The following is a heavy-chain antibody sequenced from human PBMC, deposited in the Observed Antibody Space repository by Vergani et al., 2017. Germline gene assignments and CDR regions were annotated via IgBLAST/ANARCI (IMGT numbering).Heavy chain of an antibody. CDR1: GGPISSYY. Sequence: QVQLQESGPGLVKPSETLSLTCTVPGGPISSYYWSWIRQPPGKGLEWIGYIYYSGSTNYNPSLKSRVTISVDTSKNQFSLKLSSVTAADTAVYYCARGEGRYDFWSGYFRTDYYMDVGGKGTTVTVSS. J-gene: IGHJ6*03. CDR2: IYYSGST. D-gene: IGHD3-3*01. V-gene: IGHV4-59*01. CDR3: ARGEGRYDFWSGYFRTDYYMDV.